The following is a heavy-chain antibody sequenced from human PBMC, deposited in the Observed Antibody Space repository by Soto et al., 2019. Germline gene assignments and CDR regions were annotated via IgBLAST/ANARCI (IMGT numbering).Heavy chain of an antibody. CDR2: IYYSGST. Sequence: SETLSLTCTVSGGSISSYYWSWIRQPPGKGLEWIGYIYYSGSTNYNPSLKSRVTISVDTSKNQFSLKLSSVTAADTAVFYCARHVTGPSYYYYYGMDVWGQGTPVTVSS. CDR1: GGSISSYY. V-gene: IGHV4-59*01. CDR3: ARHVTGPSYYYYYGMDV. D-gene: IGHD1-20*01. J-gene: IGHJ6*02.